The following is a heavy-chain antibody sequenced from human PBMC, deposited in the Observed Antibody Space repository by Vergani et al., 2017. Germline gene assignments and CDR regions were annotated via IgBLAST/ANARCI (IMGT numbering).Heavy chain of an antibody. D-gene: IGHD5-24*01. CDR1: GGTFSSYG. CDR2: ISYDGSNK. J-gene: IGHJ4*02. CDR3: AKLPGEMATSYFDY. Sequence: QVQLVQSGAEVKKPGSSVKVSCKASGGTFSSYGMHWVRQAPGKGLEWVAVISYDGSNKYYADSVKGRFTISRDNSKNTLYLQMNSLRAEDTAVYYCAKLPGEMATSYFDYWGQGTLVTVSS. V-gene: IGHV3-30*18.